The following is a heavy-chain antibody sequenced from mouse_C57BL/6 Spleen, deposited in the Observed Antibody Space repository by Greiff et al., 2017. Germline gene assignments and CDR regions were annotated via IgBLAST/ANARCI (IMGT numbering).Heavy chain of an antibody. CDR3: ARDLPPYDGYYAFAY. CDR2: ISYDGSN. Sequence: ESGPGLVKPSQSLSLTCSVPGYSITSGYYWNWIRQFPGNKLEWMGYISYDGSNNYNPSLKNRISITRDTSKNQFFLKLNSVTTEDTATDYCARDLPPYDGYYAFAYWGQGTLVTVSA. D-gene: IGHD2-3*01. CDR1: GYSITSGYY. J-gene: IGHJ3*01. V-gene: IGHV3-6*01.